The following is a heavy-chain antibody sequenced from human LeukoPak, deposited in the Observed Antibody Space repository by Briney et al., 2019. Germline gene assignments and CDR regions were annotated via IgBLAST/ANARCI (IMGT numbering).Heavy chain of an antibody. CDR1: GYTFTGYY. D-gene: IGHD3-3*01. CDR3: ARVLRQKGPHAFDI. Sequence: ASVKVSCKASGYTFTGYYMHWVRQAPGQGLEWMGWINPNSGGTNYAQKFQGRVTMTRDTSISTAYMVLSRLRSDDTAVYYCARVLRQKGPHAFDIWGQGTMVTVSS. J-gene: IGHJ3*02. CDR2: INPNSGGT. V-gene: IGHV1-2*02.